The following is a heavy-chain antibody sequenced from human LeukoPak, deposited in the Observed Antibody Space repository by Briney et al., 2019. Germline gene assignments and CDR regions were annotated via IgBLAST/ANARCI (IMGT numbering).Heavy chain of an antibody. CDR3: VTPYYDFWSGYYRGEDY. Sequence: GGSLRLSCAASGFTFSNYAMSWVRQAPGKGLEWVSAISGSGGSTYYADSVKGRFTISRDNSKNTLYLQMNSLRAEDTAVYYCVTPYYDFWSGYYRGEDYWGQGTLVTVSS. CDR2: ISGSGGST. CDR1: GFTFSNYA. V-gene: IGHV3-23*01. J-gene: IGHJ4*02. D-gene: IGHD3-3*01.